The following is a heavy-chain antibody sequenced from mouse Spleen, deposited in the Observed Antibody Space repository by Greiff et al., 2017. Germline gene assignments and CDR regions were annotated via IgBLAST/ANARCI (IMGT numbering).Heavy chain of an antibody. J-gene: IGHJ1*01. CDR3: ARSQYFDV. Sequence: EVKLVESGAGLVKPGGSLKLSCAASGFTFSSYAMPWVRQTPEKRLEWVGTISTGGGYTNYTENVKGQFTISRDNAKNTLYLQVSSLRYEDTAMYYCARSQYFDVWGAGTTVTVSS. CDR1: GFTFSSYA. CDR2: ISTGGGYT. V-gene: IGHV5-9-1*01.